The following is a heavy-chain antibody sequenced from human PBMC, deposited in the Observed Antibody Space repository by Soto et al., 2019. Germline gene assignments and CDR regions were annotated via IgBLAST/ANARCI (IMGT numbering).Heavy chain of an antibody. Sequence: ASVKVSCKASGYTFTSYGISWVRQAPGQGLEWMGWISAYNGNTNYAQKLQGRVTMTTDTSTSTAYMELRSLRSDDTAVYYCARERKNYYDSSGYYHDWYFDLWGRGTLVTVS. CDR3: ARERKNYYDSSGYYHDWYFDL. D-gene: IGHD3-22*01. CDR1: GYTFTSYG. CDR2: ISAYNGNT. J-gene: IGHJ2*01. V-gene: IGHV1-18*04.